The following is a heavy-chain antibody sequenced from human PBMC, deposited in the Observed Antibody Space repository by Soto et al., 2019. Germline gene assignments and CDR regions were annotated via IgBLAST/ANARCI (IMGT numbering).Heavy chain of an antibody. CDR1: GYTFTSYG. CDR3: AKSPADTGDDRDDY. J-gene: IGHJ4*02. CDR2: ISAYNGNT. V-gene: IGHV1-18*01. D-gene: IGHD3-22*01. Sequence: ASVKVSCKASGYTFTSYGISWVRQAPGQGLEWMGWISAYNGNTNYAQKLQGRVTMTTDTSTSTAYMELRSLRAEDTAVYYCAKSPADTGDDRDDYWGQGTLVTVSS.